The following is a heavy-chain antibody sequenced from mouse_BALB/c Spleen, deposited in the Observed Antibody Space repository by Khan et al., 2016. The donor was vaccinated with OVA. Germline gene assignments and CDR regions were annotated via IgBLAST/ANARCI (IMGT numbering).Heavy chain of an antibody. CDR1: GYTFTSYW. CDR3: ARREKYGYDPAWFAY. V-gene: IGHV1-61*01. CDR2: IDPSDSET. J-gene: IGHJ3*01. D-gene: IGHD2-2*01. Sequence: QVQLQQSGAELVRPGASVKLSCKASGYTFTSYWMNWVKQRPGHGLEWIGRIDPSDSETHYNQMFKDKATLTVDNSSTTASMQLSSLTAEDSAVYYCARREKYGYDPAWFAYWGQGTLVTVSA.